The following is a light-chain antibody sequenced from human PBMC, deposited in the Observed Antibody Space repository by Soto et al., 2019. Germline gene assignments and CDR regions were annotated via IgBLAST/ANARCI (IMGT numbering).Light chain of an antibody. CDR2: DAS. V-gene: IGKV3-11*01. CDR1: QSVSSY. CDR3: QQRSNWPGT. J-gene: IGKJ1*01. Sequence: EIVLTQSPATLSLSPGERATLSCRSSQSVSSYLAWYQQKPGQAPRLLIYDASNRATGIPPRFSGSGSGTDFTLTISSLEPEDFAVYYCQQRSNWPGTVGQGTKVEIK.